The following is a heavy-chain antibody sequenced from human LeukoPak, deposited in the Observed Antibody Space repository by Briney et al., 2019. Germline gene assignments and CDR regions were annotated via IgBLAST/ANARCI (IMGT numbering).Heavy chain of an antibody. Sequence: SETLCLTCAVSGGSISSSSYYWGWIRQPPGKGLEWIGSIYYSGSTYSNPPLKRLATISVDTSKNQSSMKLSPVTDADTAVYYSARPTGRAFQARYFQHWGQGTLVTVSS. CDR3: ARPTGRAFQARYFQH. V-gene: IGHV4-39*01. CDR1: GGSISSSSYY. J-gene: IGHJ1*01. CDR2: IYYSGST.